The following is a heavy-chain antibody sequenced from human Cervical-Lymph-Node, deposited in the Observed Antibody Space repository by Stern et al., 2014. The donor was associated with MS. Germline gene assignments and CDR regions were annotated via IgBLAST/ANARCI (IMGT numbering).Heavy chain of an antibody. CDR3: ARGVTAVTNYVPNWCFDL. CDR2: VYYSGIT. V-gene: IGHV4-39*02. Sequence: QVQLQESGPGLVKPSETLSLTCTVSGGSITNRDYWGWIRQSPGKGLEWIGSVYYSGITYYRPSLKSRATISIGTSRNQFFLRLTFVTATDTAVYFCARGVTAVTNYVPNWCFDLWGRGTLVTVSS. J-gene: IGHJ2*01. CDR1: GGSITNRDY. D-gene: IGHD4-11*01.